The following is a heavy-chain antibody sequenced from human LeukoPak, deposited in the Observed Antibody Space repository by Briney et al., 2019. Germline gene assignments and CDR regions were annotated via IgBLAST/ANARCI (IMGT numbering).Heavy chain of an antibody. Sequence: GGSLRLSCAASGFTFSSYAMHWVRQAPGKGLEWVAVISYDGSNKYYADSVKGRFTISRDNSKNTLYLQMNSLRAEDTAVYYCARSVVAATETFDYWGQGTLVTVSS. CDR3: ARSVVAATETFDY. CDR2: ISYDGSNK. V-gene: IGHV3-30*04. CDR1: GFTFSSYA. D-gene: IGHD2-15*01. J-gene: IGHJ4*02.